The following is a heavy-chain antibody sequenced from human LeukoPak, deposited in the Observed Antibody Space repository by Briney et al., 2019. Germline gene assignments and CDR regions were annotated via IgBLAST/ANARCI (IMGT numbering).Heavy chain of an antibody. J-gene: IGHJ4*02. D-gene: IGHD1-26*01. V-gene: IGHV4-34*01. Sequence: SETLSLTCAVYGGSFSGYYWSWIRQPPGKGLEWIGEINHSGSTNYNPSLKSRVTISVDTSKNLFSLKLSSVTAAGTAVYYCASDPSIVGATKWGQGTLVTVSS. CDR3: ASDPSIVGATK. CDR1: GGSFSGYY. CDR2: INHSGST.